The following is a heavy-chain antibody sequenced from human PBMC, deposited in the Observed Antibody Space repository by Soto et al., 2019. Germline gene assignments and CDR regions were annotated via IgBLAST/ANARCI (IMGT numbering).Heavy chain of an antibody. J-gene: IGHJ6*02. CDR3: AREGILFSVVIVFYGMDV. Sequence: QVQLVQSGAEVKKPGASVKVSCKASGYSFTRHDINWVRQAPGQGLEWMGWINPSSGNTGYAQRFLGRLTMTTDTSTSTAYMELSGLKSEDTAIYYCAREGILFSVVIVFYGMDVWCQGTTVTVPS. CDR2: INPSSGNT. CDR1: GYSFTRHD. D-gene: IGHD2-15*01. V-gene: IGHV1-8*01.